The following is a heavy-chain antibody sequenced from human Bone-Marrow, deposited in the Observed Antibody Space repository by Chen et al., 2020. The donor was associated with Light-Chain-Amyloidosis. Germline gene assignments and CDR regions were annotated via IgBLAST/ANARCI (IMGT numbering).Heavy chain of an antibody. CDR1: GFAFSSYA. D-gene: IGHD3-9*01. J-gene: IGHJ3*02. V-gene: IGHV3-23*04. CDR3: AKDISYDDILPGYPADAFDI. CDR2: MSGSGGSR. Sequence: EVQLVESGGGLLQRGGSLRLSCAASGFAFSSYAMSWVRQAPGKGLEGVSTMSGSGGSRYYGDSGKGRLTISRDNSKNALFLQMNSLRAEDTAVYYCAKDISYDDILPGYPADAFDIWGQGTMVTVSS.